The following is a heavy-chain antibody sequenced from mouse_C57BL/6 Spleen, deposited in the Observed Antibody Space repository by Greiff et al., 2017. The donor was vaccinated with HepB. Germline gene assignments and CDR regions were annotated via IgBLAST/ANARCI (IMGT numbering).Heavy chain of an antibody. CDR2: IDPSDSYT. CDR1: GYTFTSYW. D-gene: IGHD1-1*02. J-gene: IGHJ2*01. CDR3: ARRDYGGY. Sequence: QVQLQQPGAELVKPGASVKLSCKASGYTFTSYWMQWVKQRPGPGLEWIGEIDPSDSYTNYNHKFKGKATLTVDTSSSTAYMQLSSLTSEDSAVYYCARRDYGGYWGQGTTLTVSS. V-gene: IGHV1-50*01.